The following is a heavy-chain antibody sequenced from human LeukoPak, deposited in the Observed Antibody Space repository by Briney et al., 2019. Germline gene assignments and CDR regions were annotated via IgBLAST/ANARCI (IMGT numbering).Heavy chain of an antibody. CDR3: AKDEPTYYDFWSGYYPPYYFDY. Sequence: GGSLRLSCAASGFTFSSYAMSWVRQAPGKGLEWVSAISGSGGSTYYADSVKGRFTISRDNSKNTLYLQMNSLRAENTAVYYCAKDEPTYYDFWSGYYPPYYFDYWGQGTLVTVSS. CDR1: GFTFSSYA. J-gene: IGHJ4*02. CDR2: ISGSGGST. V-gene: IGHV3-23*01. D-gene: IGHD3-3*01.